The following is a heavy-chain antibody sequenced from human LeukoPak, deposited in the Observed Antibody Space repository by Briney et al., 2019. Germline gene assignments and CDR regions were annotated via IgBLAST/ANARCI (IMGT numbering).Heavy chain of an antibody. V-gene: IGHV4-4*02. CDR2: IYHSGST. Sequence: SETLSLTCAVSGGSISSSNWWSWVRQPPGKGLEWIGKIYHSGSTNYNPSLKSRVTISVDKSKNQFSLKLSSVTAADTAVYYCARSVLGYCSGGSCYPPYNWFDPWGQGTLVTVSS. J-gene: IGHJ5*02. D-gene: IGHD2-15*01. CDR1: GGSISSSNW. CDR3: ARSVLGYCSGGSCYPPYNWFDP.